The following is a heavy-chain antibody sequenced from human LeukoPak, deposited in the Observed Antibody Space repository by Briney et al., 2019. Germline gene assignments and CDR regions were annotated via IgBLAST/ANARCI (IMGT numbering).Heavy chain of an antibody. CDR2: ISPSGGST. CDR1: GYTFTSYY. D-gene: IGHD2-15*01. V-gene: IGHV1-46*01. CDR3: ARDRAGSPNYYYYGMDV. J-gene: IGHJ6*02. Sequence: GASVKVSCKASGYTFTSYYMHWVRQAPGQGLEWMGIISPSGGSTSYAQKFQGRVTMTRDTSTSTVYMELSSLRSEDTAVYYCARDRAGSPNYYYYGMDVWGQGTTVTVSS.